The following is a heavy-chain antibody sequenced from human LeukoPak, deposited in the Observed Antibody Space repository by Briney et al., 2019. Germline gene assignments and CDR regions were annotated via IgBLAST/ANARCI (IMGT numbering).Heavy chain of an antibody. V-gene: IGHV4-59*01. Sequence: NPSETLSLTCTVSGDSISSYYWSWIRQPPGKGLEWIGYIYYSGTTNYNPSLKSRVTISVDTSKNQFSLKLSSVTAADTAVYYCARRRSAHDAFDIWGQGTLVTVSS. D-gene: IGHD6-6*01. J-gene: IGHJ3*02. CDR1: GDSISSYY. CDR3: ARRRSAHDAFDI. CDR2: IYYSGTT.